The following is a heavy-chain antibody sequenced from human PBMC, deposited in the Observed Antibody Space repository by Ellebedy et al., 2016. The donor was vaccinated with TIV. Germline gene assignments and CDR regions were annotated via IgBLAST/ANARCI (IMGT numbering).Heavy chain of an antibody. Sequence: GESLKISCAASGFYFGDYWMSWVRQAPGKGLEWVANIKKDGREKNYVDSVRGRFTISRDNAKNSLYLQMSSLRAEDTAVYYCAKDPVSSSSFYYYAMDVWGQGTTVTVSS. D-gene: IGHD6-6*01. CDR2: IKKDGREK. CDR3: AKDPVSSSSFYYYAMDV. J-gene: IGHJ6*02. CDR1: GFYFGDYW. V-gene: IGHV3-7*01.